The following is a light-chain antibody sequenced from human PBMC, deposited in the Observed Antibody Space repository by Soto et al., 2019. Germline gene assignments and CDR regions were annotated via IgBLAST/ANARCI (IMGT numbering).Light chain of an antibody. CDR2: DAS. V-gene: IGKV1-5*01. Sequence: DIQMTQAPSTLSASVGDRVTITCRARQSISSWLAWYQQQPGKAPKLLIYDASSLESGVPSRFSGSGSATEFTLPISSLQPDDFATYYCQQYNSYSGCTFGQGTKVDIK. CDR3: QQYNSYSGCT. J-gene: IGKJ1*01. CDR1: QSISSW.